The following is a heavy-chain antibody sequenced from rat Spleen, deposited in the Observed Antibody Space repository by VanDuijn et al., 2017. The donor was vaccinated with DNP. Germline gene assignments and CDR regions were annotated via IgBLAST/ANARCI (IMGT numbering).Heavy chain of an antibody. CDR3: ARDATIAPMDA. Sequence: QVQLQQSGAALAKPGSSVKISCRASGYTLTSYYISWIKQTTGQGLDYIGYINTGSGGTHYNEKFKGKATLTVDKSSSTAFMQLSSLTPDDSAVYYCARDATIAPMDAWGQGTSVTVSS. CDR2: INTGSGGT. V-gene: IGHV1-43*01. CDR1: GYTLTSYY. J-gene: IGHJ4*01. D-gene: IGHD1-2*01.